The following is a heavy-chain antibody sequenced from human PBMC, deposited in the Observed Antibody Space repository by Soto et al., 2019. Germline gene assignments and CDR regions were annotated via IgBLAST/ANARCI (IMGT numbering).Heavy chain of an antibody. Sequence: ESLSRACRVCVGSMTSYYWNWLRQCAGKGLGWIGYIDDAGSTKFNPSVRSRVSMSILTSQGQVSLTLDSVTAADTAVYYCARASFAFTGGYSPYWYSEVWGRGTLVTVSS. D-gene: IGHD3-22*01. CDR1: VGSMTSYY. V-gene: IGHV4-59*01. J-gene: IGHJ2*01. CDR3: ARASFAFTGGYSPYWYSEV. CDR2: IDDAGST.